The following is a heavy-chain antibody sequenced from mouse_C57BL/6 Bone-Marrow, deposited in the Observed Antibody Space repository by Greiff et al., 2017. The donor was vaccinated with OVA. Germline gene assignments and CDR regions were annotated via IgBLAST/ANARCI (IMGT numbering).Heavy chain of an antibody. Sequence: VQLKESGPGLVKPSQSLSLTCSVTGYSITSGYYWNWIRQFPGNKLEWMGYISYDGSNNYNPSLKNRISITRDTSKNQFFLKLNSVTTEDTATYYCASYYVHRGWYFDYWGQGTTLTVSS. CDR2: ISYDGSN. CDR3: ASYYVHRGWYFDY. D-gene: IGHD1-1*02. V-gene: IGHV3-6*01. J-gene: IGHJ2*01. CDR1: GYSITSGYY.